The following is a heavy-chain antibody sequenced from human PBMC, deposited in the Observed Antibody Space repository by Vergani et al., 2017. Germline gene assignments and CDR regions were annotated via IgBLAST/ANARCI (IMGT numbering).Heavy chain of an antibody. Sequence: QVQLQESGPGLVKPSETLSLTCTVSGGSISSYYWSWIRQPPGKGLEWIGYIYYSGSTNYNPSLKSRVTISVDTSKNQFSLKLSSVTAADTAVYYCARARGPGDAFDIWGQGPMVTVSS. CDR3: ARARGPGDAFDI. CDR1: GGSISSYY. D-gene: IGHD5-24*01. V-gene: IGHV4-59*01. J-gene: IGHJ3*02. CDR2: IYYSGST.